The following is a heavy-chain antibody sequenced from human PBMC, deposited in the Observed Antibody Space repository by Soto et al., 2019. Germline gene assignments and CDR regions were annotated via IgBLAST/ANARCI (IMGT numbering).Heavy chain of an antibody. CDR3: ARDGGYTYGPFDQ. Sequence: QVQLQESGPGLVKPSQTLSLTCTVSGVSISSGEYYWSWVRQPPGKGLEWIGYIHSSGSTYYSPSLKSRVXXAXDXFKNQFSLNLSSVTAADTAVYYCARDGGYTYGPFDQWGQGTLVTVSS. J-gene: IGHJ4*02. CDR1: GVSISSGEYY. D-gene: IGHD5-18*01. CDR2: IHSSGST. V-gene: IGHV4-30-4*01.